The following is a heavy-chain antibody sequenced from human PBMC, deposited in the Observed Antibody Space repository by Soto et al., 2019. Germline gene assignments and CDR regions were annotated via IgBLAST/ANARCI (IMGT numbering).Heavy chain of an antibody. CDR3: ARGPTARDYDFWSGYYDSDQAVAGTISTYYYCGMDV. CDR1: GFTFSGYS. V-gene: IGHV3-48*02. Sequence: PGGSLRLSCAASGFTFSGYSMNWVRQAPGKGLEWVSYISSSSSTIYYADSVKGRFTISRDNAKNSLYLQMNSLRDEDTAVYYCARGPTARDYDFWSGYYDSDQAVAGTISTYYYCGMDVWGQGTTVTVSS. D-gene: IGHD3-3*01. CDR2: ISSSSSTI. J-gene: IGHJ6*02.